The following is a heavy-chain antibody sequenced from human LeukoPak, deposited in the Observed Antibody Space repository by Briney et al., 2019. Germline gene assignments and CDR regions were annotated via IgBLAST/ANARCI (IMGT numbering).Heavy chain of an antibody. CDR2: IKGDGSEK. V-gene: IGHV3-7*01. CDR3: VRDFQNY. Sequence: GGSLRLSCAASGFTFSDYWMSWVRQAPGKGLEWVASIKGDGSEKQYVDSVKGRFTIFRDNAKNSLYLQMNSLRAEDTAVYYCVRDFQNYWGQGTLVTVSS. CDR1: GFTFSDYW. J-gene: IGHJ4*02. D-gene: IGHD2/OR15-2a*01.